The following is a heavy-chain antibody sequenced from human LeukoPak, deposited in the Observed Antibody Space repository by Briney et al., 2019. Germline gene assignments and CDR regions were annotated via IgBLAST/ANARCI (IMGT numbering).Heavy chain of an antibody. CDR2: ISYDGSNK. CDR1: GFTFSSYG. D-gene: IGHD2-15*01. Sequence: PGGSLRLSCAASGFTFSSYGMHWVRQAPGKGLEWVAVISYDGSNKYYADSVKGRFTISRDNSKNTLYLRMNSLRAEDTAVYYCAKDPGVVVAAEYYFDYWGQGTLVTVSS. CDR3: AKDPGVVVAAEYYFDY. J-gene: IGHJ4*02. V-gene: IGHV3-30*18.